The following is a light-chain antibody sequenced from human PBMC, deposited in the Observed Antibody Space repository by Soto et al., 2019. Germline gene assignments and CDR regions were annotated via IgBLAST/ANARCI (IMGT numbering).Light chain of an antibody. Sequence: EIVLTQSPGTLSLSPGARATLSCRASQSVNSFLAWFQQKPGQAPRLLIYGASSRATGVPDRFSGSGSETDFTLTITRLEPEDFAVYYCHHYVGSPWTFGQGTKVENK. CDR2: GAS. J-gene: IGKJ1*01. CDR1: QSVNSF. CDR3: HHYVGSPWT. V-gene: IGKV3-20*01.